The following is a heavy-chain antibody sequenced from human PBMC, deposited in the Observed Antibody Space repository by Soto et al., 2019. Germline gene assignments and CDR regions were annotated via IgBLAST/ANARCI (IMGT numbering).Heavy chain of an antibody. CDR1: GFAFSSYA. Sequence: WGSLRLSCAASGFAFSSYAMSWGRQAPGKGLEGVSAISGSGGSTYYADSVKGRFTISRDNSKNTLYLQMNSLRAEDTAVYYCAKGQYSSGWRHPFAYWGQGTLVTVSS. D-gene: IGHD6-19*01. CDR2: ISGSGGST. J-gene: IGHJ4*02. V-gene: IGHV3-23*01. CDR3: AKGQYSSGWRHPFAY.